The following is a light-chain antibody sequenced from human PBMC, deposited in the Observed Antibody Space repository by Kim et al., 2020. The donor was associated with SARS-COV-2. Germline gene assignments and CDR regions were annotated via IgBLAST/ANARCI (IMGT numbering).Light chain of an antibody. Sequence: SYELTQPPSVSVSPGQTASITCSGDKLGDKYACWYQQKPGQSPVLVIYQDSKRPSGIPERFSGSNSGNTATLTISGTQAMDEADYYCQACDSSIRVFGGGTQLTVL. CDR2: QDS. J-gene: IGLJ3*02. V-gene: IGLV3-1*01. CDR3: QACDSSIRV. CDR1: KLGDKY.